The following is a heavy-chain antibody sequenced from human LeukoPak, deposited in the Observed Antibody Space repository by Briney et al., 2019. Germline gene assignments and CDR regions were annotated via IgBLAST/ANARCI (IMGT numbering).Heavy chain of an antibody. J-gene: IGHJ4*02. CDR3: ATDVG. D-gene: IGHD3-10*01. V-gene: IGHV3-74*01. Sequence: GGSLRLSCAASGFTFDDYTMHWVRQAPGKGLEWVSLINNDATNTNYADSVKGRFTISRDNARNTLYLQMNSLRAEDTAVYYCATDVGWGQGTLITVSS. CDR1: GFTFDDYT. CDR2: INNDATNT.